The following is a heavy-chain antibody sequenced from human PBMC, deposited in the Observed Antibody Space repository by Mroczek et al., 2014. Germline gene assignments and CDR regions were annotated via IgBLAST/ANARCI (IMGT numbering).Heavy chain of an antibody. D-gene: IGHD6-19*01. CDR1: GGSISSSSYY. Sequence: QVQLQQWGPGLVKPSETLSLTCTVSGGSISSSSYYWGWIRQPPGKGLEWIGSIYYSGSTYYNPSLKSRVTISVDTSKNQFSLKLSSVTAADTAVYYCARLRAVAGRGAFDIWGQGTMVTVSS. V-gene: IGHV4-39*01. CDR3: ARLRAVAGRGAFDI. J-gene: IGHJ3*02. CDR2: IYYSGST.